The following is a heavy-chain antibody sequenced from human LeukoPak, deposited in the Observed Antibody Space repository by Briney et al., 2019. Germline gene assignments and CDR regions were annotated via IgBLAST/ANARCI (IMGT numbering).Heavy chain of an antibody. CDR1: GASIFYYY. Sequence: SETLSLTCSVSGASIFYYYWNWIRQSPGKGLEWIGFTSSNGRTNSNPSLKSRVTMSVDTTKNQFSLKLSSVTAADTAVYYCARERAVGCYMDVWGKGTTVTVSS. CDR2: TSSNGRT. V-gene: IGHV4-59*12. CDR3: ARERAVGCYMDV. D-gene: IGHD1-26*01. J-gene: IGHJ6*03.